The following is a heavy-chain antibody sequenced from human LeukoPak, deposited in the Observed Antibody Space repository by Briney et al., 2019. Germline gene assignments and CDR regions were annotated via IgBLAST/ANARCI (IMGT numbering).Heavy chain of an antibody. V-gene: IGHV4-30-2*01. CDR1: GGSISSGGYY. J-gene: IGHJ5*02. CDR2: IYHSGST. CDR3: ARDGPNTVVTPGWFDP. D-gene: IGHD4-23*01. Sequence: SETLSLTCTVSGGSISSGGYYWSWIRQPPGKGLEWIGYIYHSGSTYYNPSLKSRVTISVDRSKNQFSLKLSSVTAADTAVYYCARDGPNTVVTPGWFDPWGQGTLVTVSS.